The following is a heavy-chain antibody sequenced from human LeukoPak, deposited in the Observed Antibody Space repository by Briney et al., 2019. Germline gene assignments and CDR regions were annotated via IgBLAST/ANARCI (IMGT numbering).Heavy chain of an antibody. CDR2: IYYSGST. CDR3: ARYSSSWIYYFDY. V-gene: IGHV4-59*08. Sequence: SETLSPTCTVSGGSISSYYWSWIRQPPGKGLEWIGYIYYSGSTNYNPSLKSRVTISVDTSKNQFSLKLSSVTAADTAVYYCARYSSSWIYYFDYWGQGTLVTVSS. CDR1: GGSISSYY. J-gene: IGHJ4*02. D-gene: IGHD6-13*01.